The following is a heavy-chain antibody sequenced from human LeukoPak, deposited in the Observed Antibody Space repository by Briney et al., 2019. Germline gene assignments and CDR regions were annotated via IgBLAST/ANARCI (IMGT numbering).Heavy chain of an antibody. J-gene: IGHJ4*02. V-gene: IGHV3-30*03. CDR3: ATPTEKMTTVTPPAY. D-gene: IGHD4-17*01. Sequence: PGGSLRLSCAASGFTFSSYGMHWVRQAPGKGLEWVAVISYDGSNKYYADSVKGRFTISRDNSKNTLYLQMNSLRAEDTAVYYCATPTEKMTTVTPPAYWGQGTLVTVSS. CDR2: ISYDGSNK. CDR1: GFTFSSYG.